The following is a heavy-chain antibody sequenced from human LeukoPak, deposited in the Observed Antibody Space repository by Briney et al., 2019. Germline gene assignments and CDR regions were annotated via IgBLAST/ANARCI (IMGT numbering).Heavy chain of an antibody. CDR3: AREYSGSSGSDY. CDR2: INPNSGGT. Sequence: ASVKVSCKASGYTFTGYYMHWVRQAPGQGLQWMGRINPNSGGTNYAQKFQGRVTMTRDTSISTAYMEPSRLRSDDTAVYYCAREYSGSSGSDYWGQGTPVTVSS. V-gene: IGHV1-2*06. J-gene: IGHJ4*02. CDR1: GYTFTGYY. D-gene: IGHD6-6*01.